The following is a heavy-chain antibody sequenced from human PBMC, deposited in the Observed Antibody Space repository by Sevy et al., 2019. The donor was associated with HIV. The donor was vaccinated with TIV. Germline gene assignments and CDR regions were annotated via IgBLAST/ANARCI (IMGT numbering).Heavy chain of an antibody. CDR3: ARDRGVPVAGPEIFDY. CDR1: GGSFSGYY. J-gene: IGHJ4*02. V-gene: IGHV4-34*01. CDR2: INHSGST. Sequence: SETLSITCAVYGGSFSGYYWSWIRQPPGKGLEWIGEINHSGSTNYNPSLKSRVTISVDTSKNQFSLKLSSVTAADTAVYYSARDRGVPVAGPEIFDYWGQGTLVTVSS. D-gene: IGHD6-19*01.